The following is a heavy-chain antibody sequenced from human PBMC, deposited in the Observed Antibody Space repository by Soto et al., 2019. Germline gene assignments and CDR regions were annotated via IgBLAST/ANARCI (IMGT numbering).Heavy chain of an antibody. V-gene: IGHV5-51*01. Sequence: GESLKISCEGSGYNFAGYWIALVRQMPGKGLELMGIIYPSDSDTRYRPSFQGQVTISADKSISSAYLQWSSLRASDTAMYYCARGGGSTRTFDYWGEGTTVTVYS. D-gene: IGHD1-1*01. CDR1: GYNFAGYW. CDR3: ARGGGSTRTFDY. CDR2: IYPSDSDT. J-gene: IGHJ4*02.